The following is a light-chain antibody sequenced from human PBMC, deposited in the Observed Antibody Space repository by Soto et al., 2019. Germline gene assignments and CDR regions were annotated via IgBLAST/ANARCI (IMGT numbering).Light chain of an antibody. V-gene: IGKV1-9*01. CDR2: AAS. Sequence: DIHFTYYPSFLSASSANRVTITCRASQGISSFLAWYQQKPGRAPKLLIYAASTLQSGVPSRFSGSGSGTEFTLTISSLQPDDFATYYCQHYNSYSEAFGQGTKVDI. CDR1: QGISSF. J-gene: IGKJ1*01. CDR3: QHYNSYSEA.